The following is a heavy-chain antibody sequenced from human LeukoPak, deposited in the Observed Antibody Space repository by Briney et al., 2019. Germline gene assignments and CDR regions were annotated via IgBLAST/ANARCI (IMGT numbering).Heavy chain of an antibody. D-gene: IGHD5-24*01. Sequence: GRSLRLSCAASGFTFSSYVMHWVRQAPGKGLEWVAVISYDGSNKYYADSVKGRFTISRDNSKNTLYLQMNSLRAEDTAVYYCAKDVEMATIGGYFDYWGQGTLVTVSS. J-gene: IGHJ4*02. CDR2: ISYDGSNK. V-gene: IGHV3-30*04. CDR3: AKDVEMATIGGYFDY. CDR1: GFTFSSYV.